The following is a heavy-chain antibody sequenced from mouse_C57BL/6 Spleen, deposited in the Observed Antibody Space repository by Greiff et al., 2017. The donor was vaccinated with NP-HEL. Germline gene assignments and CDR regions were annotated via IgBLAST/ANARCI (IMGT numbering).Heavy chain of an antibody. CDR1: GYTFTDYY. Sequence: QVQLQQSGAELVRPGASVKLSCKASGYTFTDYYINWVKQRPGQGLEWIARIYPGSGNTYYNEKFKGKATLTAEKSSSTAYMQLSSLTSEDSAVYFCARDGYYERGLDYWGQGTTLTVSS. D-gene: IGHD2-3*01. V-gene: IGHV1-76*01. CDR3: ARDGYYERGLDY. J-gene: IGHJ2*01. CDR2: IYPGSGNT.